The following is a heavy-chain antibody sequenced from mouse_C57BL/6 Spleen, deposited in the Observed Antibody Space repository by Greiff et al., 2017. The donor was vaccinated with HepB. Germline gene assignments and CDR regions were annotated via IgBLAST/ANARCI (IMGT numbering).Heavy chain of an antibody. J-gene: IGHJ1*03. Sequence: EVKLMESGGGLVQPGGSLKLSCAASGFTFSDYGMAWVRQAPRKGPEWVAFISNLAYSIYYADTVTGRCTISRENAKNTLYLEMSSLRSEDTAMYYCASRDYYGSSYRYFDVWGTGTTVTVSS. D-gene: IGHD1-1*01. CDR3: ASRDYYGSSYRYFDV. CDR1: GFTFSDYG. CDR2: ISNLAYSI. V-gene: IGHV5-15*01.